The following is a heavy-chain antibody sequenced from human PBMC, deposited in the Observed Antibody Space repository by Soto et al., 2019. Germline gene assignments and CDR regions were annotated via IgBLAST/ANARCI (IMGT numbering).Heavy chain of an antibody. D-gene: IGHD4-4*01. CDR2: MNPNSGNT. J-gene: IGHJ6*02. CDR1: GYTFTSYD. CDR3: ARGQSAYSNLGYGMDV. Sequence: QVHLVQSGAEVKKPGASVKVSCKASGYTFTSYDISWERQATGQGLEWMGWMNPNSGNTNYAQKFQGRVTMTRDTSISTAYMELSSLRSEDTAVYYCARGQSAYSNLGYGMDVWGQGTTVTVSS. V-gene: IGHV1-8*01.